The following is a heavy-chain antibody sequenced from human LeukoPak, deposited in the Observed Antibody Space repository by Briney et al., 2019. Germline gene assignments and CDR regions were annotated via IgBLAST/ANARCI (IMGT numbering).Heavy chain of an antibody. CDR1: GYSISSGYY. V-gene: IGHV4-38-2*02. CDR3: ARFRPSKTYSSGWNYFDY. D-gene: IGHD6-19*01. Sequence: PSETLSLTCTVSGYSISSGYYWGWIRQPPGKGLEWIRNIYHTGTTYYNPSLKSRVTISVDTSKNQFSLKLSSVTAADTAVYYCARFRPSKTYSSGWNYFDYWGQGTLVTVSS. CDR2: IYHTGTT. J-gene: IGHJ4*02.